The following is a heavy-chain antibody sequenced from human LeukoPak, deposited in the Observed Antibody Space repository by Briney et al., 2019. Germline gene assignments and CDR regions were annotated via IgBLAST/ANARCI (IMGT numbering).Heavy chain of an antibody. V-gene: IGHV4-4*09. Sequence: SETLSLTCTVSGSISSYYWSWVRPRPGKGPEWIRYIYTSGTTNYNPSLKSRVTISVDTSKNQFSLDLSSVTAADSAVYYCARQKCTSASCLTKNAFDVWGQGTMVTVSS. CDR1: GSISSYY. D-gene: IGHD2-2*01. CDR3: ARQKCTSASCLTKNAFDV. J-gene: IGHJ3*01. CDR2: IYTSGTT.